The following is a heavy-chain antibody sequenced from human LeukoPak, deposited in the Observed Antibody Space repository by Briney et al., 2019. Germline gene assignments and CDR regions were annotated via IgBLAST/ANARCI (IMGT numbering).Heavy chain of an antibody. CDR2: IHQSGDT. J-gene: IGHJ5*02. D-gene: IGHD6-6*01. Sequence: PSETLSLTCTVSGGSISSYYWSWLRQPPGKGLEWIGYIHQSGDTYSNPSLRSRVTVSADRSNNQFSLRVSSVTAADTAVYYCARMLAARPDDDRWGQGTLVTVSS. CDR3: ARMLAARPDDDR. CDR1: GGSISSYY. V-gene: IGHV4-59*12.